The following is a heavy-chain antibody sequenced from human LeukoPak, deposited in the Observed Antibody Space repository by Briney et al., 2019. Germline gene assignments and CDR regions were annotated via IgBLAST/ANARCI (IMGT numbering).Heavy chain of an antibody. CDR2: ISYSGST. CDR3: ARGSGSYSSNWFDP. V-gene: IGHV4-59*12. Sequence: PSETLSLTCTVSGGSIGTYYWNWIRQPPGKGLECIGYISYSGSTNYNPSLKSRVTISQDTSKNQFSLKLSSVTAADTAVYYCARGSGSYSSNWFDPWGQGTLVAVSS. J-gene: IGHJ5*02. CDR1: GGSIGTYY. D-gene: IGHD1-26*01.